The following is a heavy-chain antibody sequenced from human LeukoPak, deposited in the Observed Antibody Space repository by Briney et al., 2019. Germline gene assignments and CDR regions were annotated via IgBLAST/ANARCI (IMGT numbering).Heavy chain of an antibody. CDR1: GYTFTGYY. D-gene: IGHD5-18*01. V-gene: IGHV1-2*02. CDR2: INPNSGGT. J-gene: IGHJ4*02. Sequence: ASVKVSCKASGYTFTGYYMHWVRQAPGLGLEWMGCINPNSGGTNYAQKFQGRVTMTRDTSISTAYMEPSRLRSDDTAVYYCARGDRIQLWLLYYFDYWGQGTLVTVSS. CDR3: ARGDRIQLWLLYYFDY.